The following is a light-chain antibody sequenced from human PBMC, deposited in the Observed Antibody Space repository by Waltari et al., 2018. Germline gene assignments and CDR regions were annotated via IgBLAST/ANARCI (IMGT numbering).Light chain of an antibody. CDR3: QQHYSSPRT. V-gene: IGKV4-1*01. CDR1: KSVLSSSNNKNY. J-gene: IGKJ1*01. CDR2: WAS. Sequence: DIVMTQSPDSLALSLGERATINCKSGKSVLSSSNNKNYLSWYQQKPGQPPKLLIYWASTRQSRVPDRFSGSGSGTDFTLTISSLQAEDVAVYYCQQHYSSPRTFGQGTKVEIK.